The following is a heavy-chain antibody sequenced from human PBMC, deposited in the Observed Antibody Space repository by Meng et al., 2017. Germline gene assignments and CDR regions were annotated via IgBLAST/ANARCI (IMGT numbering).Heavy chain of an antibody. CDR2: ISSSSSYI. CDR1: GFTVSSNY. V-gene: IGHV3-21*01. D-gene: IGHD3-10*02. CDR3: ARGGFVRVAGTTDY. Sequence: GESLKISCAASGFTVSSNYMSWVRQAPGKGLEWVSSISSSSSYIYYADSVKGRFTISRDNAKNSLYLQMNSLRAEDTAVYYCARGGFVRVAGTTDYWGQGTLVTVSS. J-gene: IGHJ4*02.